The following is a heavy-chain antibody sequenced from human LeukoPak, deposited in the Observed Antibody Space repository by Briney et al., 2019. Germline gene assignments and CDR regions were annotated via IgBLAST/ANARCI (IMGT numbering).Heavy chain of an antibody. CDR2: ISSSSGYI. V-gene: IGHV3-21*01. Sequence: GGSLRLSCAASGFTFSSYNMNWVRQAPGKGLEWVSSISSSSGYIYYADSLKGRFTISRDNAKSSLDLQMSSLRAEDTAIYYCARATQAAWDYWGQGTLVTVSS. J-gene: IGHJ4*02. CDR3: ARATQAAWDY. D-gene: IGHD6-13*01. CDR1: GFTFSSYN.